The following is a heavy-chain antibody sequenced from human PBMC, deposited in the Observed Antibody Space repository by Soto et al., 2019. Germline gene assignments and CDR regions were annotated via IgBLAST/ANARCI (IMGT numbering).Heavy chain of an antibody. D-gene: IGHD3-3*01. Sequence: ASVKVSCKASGYTFTSYAMHWVRQAPGQRLEWMGWINAGNGNTKYSQKFQGRVAITRDTSASTAYMELSSLRSEDTAVYYCARRPRYDFWSGPPAGMDVWDQGTTVTVSS. CDR1: GYTFTSYA. CDR3: ARRPRYDFWSGPPAGMDV. V-gene: IGHV1-3*01. J-gene: IGHJ6*02. CDR2: INAGNGNT.